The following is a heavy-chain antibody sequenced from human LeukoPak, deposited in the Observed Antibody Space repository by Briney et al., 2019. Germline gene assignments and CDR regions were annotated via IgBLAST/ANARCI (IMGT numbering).Heavy chain of an antibody. CDR3: ARDRGGQHSSSWYNWFDP. V-gene: IGHV4-59*01. CDR2: IYYSGST. CDR1: GGSISSYY. J-gene: IGHJ5*02. D-gene: IGHD6-13*01. Sequence: PSETLSLTCTVSGGSISSYYWSWIRQPPGKGLEWIGYIYYSGSTNYNPSLKSRVTISVDTSKSQFSLKLSSVTAADTAVYYCARDRGGQHSSSWYNWFDPWGQGTLVTVSS.